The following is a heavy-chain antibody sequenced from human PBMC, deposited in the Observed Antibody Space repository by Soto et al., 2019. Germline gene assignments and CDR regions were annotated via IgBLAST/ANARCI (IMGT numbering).Heavy chain of an antibody. J-gene: IGHJ4*02. Sequence: PSETLSLTCAVYGGSFSGYYWSWIRRPPGKGLEWIGEINHSGSTNYNPSPKSRVTISVDTSKNQFSLRVNPVTAADMAAHYSARGIARILVVECGTPDKYYLVSLGQGALVAAFS. D-gene: IGHD3-22*01. V-gene: IGHV4-34*01. CDR3: ARGIARILVVECGTPDKYYLVS. CDR1: GGSFSGYY. CDR2: INHSGST.